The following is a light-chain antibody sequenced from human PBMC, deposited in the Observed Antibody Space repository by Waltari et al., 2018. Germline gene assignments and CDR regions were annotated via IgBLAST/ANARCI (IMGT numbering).Light chain of an antibody. V-gene: IGLV1-47*01. CDR1: NSNIGSNY. J-gene: IGLJ1*01. CDR2: RND. Sequence: QSVLIQPPSVSGTPGQRVTISCSGANSNIGSNYVYWFAHLPGEAPKLLVFRNDQRPSGVPRRFSGSKSGTSAALAISVLQSEDEADFYCATWDDSLGGAIFGPGTKVTVL. CDR3: ATWDDSLGGAI.